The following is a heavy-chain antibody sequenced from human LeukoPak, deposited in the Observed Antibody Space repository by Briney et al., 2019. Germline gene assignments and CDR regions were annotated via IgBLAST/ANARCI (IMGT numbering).Heavy chain of an antibody. CDR3: ARDEQWLVPDPEYRTKNYYYYYMDV. CDR1: GGSISSSSYY. D-gene: IGHD6-19*01. J-gene: IGHJ6*03. Sequence: SETLSLTCTVSGGSISSSSYYWGWIRQPPGKGLEWIGRIYTSGSTNYNPSLKSRVTMSVDTSKNQFSLKLSSVTAADTAVYYCARDEQWLVPDPEYRTKNYYYYYMDVWGKGTTVTISS. V-gene: IGHV4-39*07. CDR2: IYTSGST.